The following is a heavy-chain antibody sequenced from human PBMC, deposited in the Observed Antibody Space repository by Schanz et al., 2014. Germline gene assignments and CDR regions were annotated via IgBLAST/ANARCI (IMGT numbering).Heavy chain of an antibody. J-gene: IGHJ3*02. CDR3: ARRISHYDFLTGHSPLGPFDI. D-gene: IGHD3-9*01. CDR1: GYTFTAYF. CDR2: INPNTGGT. V-gene: IGHV1-2*06. Sequence: QVLLVQSGAEVKQPGASVKVSCKASGYTFTAYFIHWVRQAPGQGLEWMGRINPNTGGTNFAQKFQGRVTMTRDTSITTAYMELRRLRSDDTAVYYCARRISHYDFLTGHSPLGPFDIWGQGTMVTVSS.